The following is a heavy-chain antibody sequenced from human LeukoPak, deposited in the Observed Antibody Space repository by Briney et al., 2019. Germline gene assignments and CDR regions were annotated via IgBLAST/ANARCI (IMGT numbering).Heavy chain of an antibody. J-gene: IGHJ4*02. CDR2: INQDGSEK. CDR1: GFAFSSYW. V-gene: IGHV3-7*01. Sequence: GGSLRLSCAACGFAFSSYWMSWVRKAPGKGLEWVANINQDGSEKYYVDSVKGRFTISRDNAKNSLYLQMNSLRAEDTAVYYCARFMLLTDYWGQGTLVTVSS. CDR3: ARFMLLTDY. D-gene: IGHD2-15*01.